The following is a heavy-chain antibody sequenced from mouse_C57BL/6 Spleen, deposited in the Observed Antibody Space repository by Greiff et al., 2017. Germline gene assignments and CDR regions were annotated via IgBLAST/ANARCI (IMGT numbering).Heavy chain of an antibody. D-gene: IGHD1-1*01. V-gene: IGHV1-80*01. Sequence: VQLQESGAELVKPGASVKISCKASGYAFSSYWMNWVKQRPGKGLEWIGQIYPGDGDTNYNGKFKGKATLTADKSSSTAYMQLSSLTSEDSAVDFCARYSGNRWYFDVWGTGTTVTVSS. CDR2: IYPGDGDT. J-gene: IGHJ1*03. CDR1: GYAFSSYW. CDR3: ARYSGNRWYFDV.